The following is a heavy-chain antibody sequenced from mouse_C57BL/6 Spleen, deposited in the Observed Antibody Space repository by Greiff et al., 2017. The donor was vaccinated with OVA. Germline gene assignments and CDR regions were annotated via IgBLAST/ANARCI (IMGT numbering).Heavy chain of an antibody. CDR2: IYPSDSET. D-gene: IGHD2-1*01. CDR3: ARYDLYGNYGYFDV. Sequence: QVQLQQSGAELVRPGSSVKLSCKASGYTFTSYWMDWVKQRPGQGLEWIGNIYPSDSETKYNQKFQDKATLTADKSSSTAYLQLSSLTSEDSAVYYCARYDLYGNYGYFDVWGTGTTVTVSS. V-gene: IGHV1-61*01. J-gene: IGHJ1*03. CDR1: GYTFTSYW.